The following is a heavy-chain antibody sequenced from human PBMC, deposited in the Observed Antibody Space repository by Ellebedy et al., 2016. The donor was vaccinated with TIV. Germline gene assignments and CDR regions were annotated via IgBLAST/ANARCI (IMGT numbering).Heavy chain of an antibody. D-gene: IGHD1-26*01. CDR2: INPNDATT. CDR1: GYTFGSYL. Sequence: ASVKVSCKASGYTFGSYLMHWVRQAPGQGLEYMGKINPNDATTSYAQKLQGRVTMTRDTSTSIVYMELSSLRSEDAAVYYCARERSGSGEFDYWGQGTLVTVSS. CDR3: ARERSGSGEFDY. V-gene: IGHV1-46*01. J-gene: IGHJ4*02.